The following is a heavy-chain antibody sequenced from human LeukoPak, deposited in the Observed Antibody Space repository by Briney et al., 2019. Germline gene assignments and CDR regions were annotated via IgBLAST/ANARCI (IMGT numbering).Heavy chain of an antibody. J-gene: IGHJ4*02. V-gene: IGHV3-23*01. CDR1: GFTFSSYA. D-gene: IGHD6-13*01. CDR2: FTGSGGNT. Sequence: GGSLRLSCAASGFTFSSYAMSWVRQAPGKGLDWVAGFTGSGGNTYYADSVKGRFTISRDNAKNSLSLQVNSLRADDTAVYYCARVGSTVAAGTPDYWGQGTLVTVSS. CDR3: ARVGSTVAAGTPDY.